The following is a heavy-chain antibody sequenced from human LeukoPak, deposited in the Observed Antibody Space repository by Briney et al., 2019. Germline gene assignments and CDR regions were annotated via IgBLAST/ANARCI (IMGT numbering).Heavy chain of an antibody. Sequence: ASVKVSCKASGYTFTGYYMHWVRQAPGQGLEWMGRSNPNSGGTNYAQKFQGRVTMTRDTSISTAYMELSRLRSDDTAVYYCARGPFIVVVTDRFDYWGQGTLVTVSS. CDR2: SNPNSGGT. J-gene: IGHJ4*02. V-gene: IGHV1-2*06. CDR1: GYTFTGYY. CDR3: ARGPFIVVVTDRFDY. D-gene: IGHD2-21*02.